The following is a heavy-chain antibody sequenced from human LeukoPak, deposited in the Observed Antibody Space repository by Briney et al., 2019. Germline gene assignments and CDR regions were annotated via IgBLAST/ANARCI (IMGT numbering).Heavy chain of an antibody. J-gene: IGHJ5*02. CDR1: GGSISSSNW. V-gene: IGHV4-4*02. CDR3: ARWRTIYSNYGPNWFDP. D-gene: IGHD4-11*01. Sequence: PSETLSLTCAVSGGSISSSNWWSWVRQPPGKGLEWIGEIYHSGSTNYNPSLKSRVTISVDKPKNQFSLKLSSVTAADTAVYYCARWRTIYSNYGPNWFDPWGQGTLVTVSS. CDR2: IYHSGST.